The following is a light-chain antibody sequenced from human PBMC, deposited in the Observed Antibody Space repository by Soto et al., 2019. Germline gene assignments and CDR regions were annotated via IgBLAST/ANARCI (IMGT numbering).Light chain of an antibody. CDR2: GAS. CDR1: QSVSSK. CDR3: HQYNNWPRT. V-gene: IGKV3-15*01. J-gene: IGKJ1*01. Sequence: EIVMTQSPATLSVSPGERATLSCRASQSVSSKLAWYQQKPGQAPRLLIYGASTRATGIPDRISGSGSGTGFTLTIISLQSEDFAVYYCHQYNNWPRTFGQGTKVEIK.